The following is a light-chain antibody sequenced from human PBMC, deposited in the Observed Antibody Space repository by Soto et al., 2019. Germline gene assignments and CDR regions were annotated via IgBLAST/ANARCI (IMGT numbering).Light chain of an antibody. Sequence: DIVMTQSPATLSVSPGERATLSFRASQSVGTNLAWYQQKPCQGPRLLLYGASTRATGIPATFSGSWSAAEFTRALSSLQSEDLAVEYCQQYNNWPWAFGQGTKVEIK. CDR1: QSVGTN. CDR2: GAS. J-gene: IGKJ1*01. V-gene: IGKV3-15*01. CDR3: QQYNNWPWA.